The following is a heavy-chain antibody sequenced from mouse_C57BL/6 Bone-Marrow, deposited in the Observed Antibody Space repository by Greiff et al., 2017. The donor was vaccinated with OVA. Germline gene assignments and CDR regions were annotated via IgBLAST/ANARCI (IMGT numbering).Heavy chain of an antibody. CDR3: ARDYYGSLAKFAY. Sequence: EVHLVESGGGLVKPGGSLKLSCAASGFTFSDYGMHWVRQAPEKGLEWVAYISSGSSTIYYADTVKGRFTISRDNAKNTLFLQMTSLRSEDTAMYYCARDYYGSLAKFAYWGQGTLVTVSA. CDR1: GFTFSDYG. D-gene: IGHD1-1*01. V-gene: IGHV5-17*01. CDR2: ISSGSSTI. J-gene: IGHJ3*01.